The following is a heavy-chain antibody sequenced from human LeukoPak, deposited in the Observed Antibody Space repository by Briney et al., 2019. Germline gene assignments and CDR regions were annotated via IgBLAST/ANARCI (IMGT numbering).Heavy chain of an antibody. Sequence: GASVTVSCTASGGAFSSYAISWVRQAPGQGLEWMGGIIPIFGTANYAQKFQGRVTITADESTSTAYMELSSLRSEDTAVYYCARVSRGIVVVPAAMDNYYYYGMDVWGQGTTVTVSS. V-gene: IGHV1-69*13. CDR3: ARVSRGIVVVPAAMDNYYYYGMDV. CDR1: GGAFSSYA. D-gene: IGHD2-2*01. CDR2: IIPIFGTA. J-gene: IGHJ6*02.